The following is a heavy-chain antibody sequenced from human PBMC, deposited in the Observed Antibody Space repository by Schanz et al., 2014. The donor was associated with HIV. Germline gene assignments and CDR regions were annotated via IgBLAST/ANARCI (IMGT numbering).Heavy chain of an antibody. CDR3: TRVITRWFGEARYASDV. CDR1: GFTFGDYP. V-gene: IGHV3-49*05. J-gene: IGHJ6*02. Sequence: VQLVESGGGLVKPGRSLRLSCAASGFTFGDYPMSWFRQAPGKGLEWVGFIRSKAYGGTTKYAASVKDRFTISRDDSINIVYLQTNSLKIEDTAIYYCTRVITRWFGEARYASDVWGQGTTVIVSS. CDR2: IRSKAYGGTT. D-gene: IGHD3-10*01.